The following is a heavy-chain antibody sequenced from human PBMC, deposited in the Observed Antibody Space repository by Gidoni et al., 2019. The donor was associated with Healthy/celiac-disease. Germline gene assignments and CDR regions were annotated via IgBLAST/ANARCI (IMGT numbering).Heavy chain of an antibody. Sequence: AAYGFTFSDYYMSWIRQAPGKGLEWVSYISSSGSTLYYADSVKGRFTISRDNAKNSLYLQMNSLGAEDTAVYYCARESADITMIVVPPGYWGQGTLVTVSS. J-gene: IGHJ4*02. D-gene: IGHD3-22*01. V-gene: IGHV3-11*01. CDR1: GFTFSDYY. CDR2: ISSSGSTL. CDR3: ARESADITMIVVPPGY.